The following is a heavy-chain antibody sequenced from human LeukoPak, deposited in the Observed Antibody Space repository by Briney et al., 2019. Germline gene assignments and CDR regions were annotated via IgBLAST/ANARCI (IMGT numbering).Heavy chain of an antibody. Sequence: SETLSLTCTVSGGSISSYYWSWIRQPPGKGLEWIGYIYYSGSTNYNPSLKSRVTISVDTSKNQFSLKLSSVTAADTAVYYCARSDSSGYYYDFPHYFDYWGQGTLVTVSS. V-gene: IGHV4-59*01. CDR2: IYYSGST. J-gene: IGHJ4*02. CDR1: GGSISSYY. D-gene: IGHD3-22*01. CDR3: ARSDSSGYYYDFPHYFDY.